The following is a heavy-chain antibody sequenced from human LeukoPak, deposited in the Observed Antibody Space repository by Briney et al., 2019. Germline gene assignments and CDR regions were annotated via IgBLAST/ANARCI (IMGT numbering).Heavy chain of an antibody. CDR1: GFTFSYAW. CDR2: IKSKTDGGAT. D-gene: IGHD6-13*01. J-gene: IGHJ4*02. V-gene: IGHV3-15*01. Sequence: GSLRLSCAASGFTFSYAWMGWVRQAPGKGLEWVGRIKSKTDGGATEYAAPVKGRFTISRDDSKNTLYLQMNSLKTEDTAVYYCTTGEVAASGYWGQGTLVTVSS. CDR3: TTGEVAASGY.